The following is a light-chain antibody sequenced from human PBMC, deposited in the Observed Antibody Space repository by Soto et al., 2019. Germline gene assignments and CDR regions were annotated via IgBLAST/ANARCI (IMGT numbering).Light chain of an antibody. CDR3: VAWDDSLNGYVV. J-gene: IGLJ2*01. CDR1: SSHIGSNT. Sequence: SVLTQPPSASGTPGQRVTISCSGSSSHIGSNTVNWFQQLPGTAPKLVIYSNNQRPSGVPDRFSGSKSGTSPSLAISGLQSEDEGDYYCVAWDDSLNGYVVFGGGTKVTVL. CDR2: SNN. V-gene: IGLV1-44*01.